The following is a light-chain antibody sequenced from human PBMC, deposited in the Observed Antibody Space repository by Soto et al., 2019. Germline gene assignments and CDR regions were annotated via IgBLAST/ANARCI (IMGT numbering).Light chain of an antibody. CDR2: DVS. Sequence: QSALTQPASVSGSPGQSITISCTGTSSDVGGYNYVSWYQHHPGKAPKLMIYDVSTRPSGVSNRFSGSKSGNMASLTISGLQAEDEADYYCSSYTGSSTLAFGTGTKLTVL. J-gene: IGLJ1*01. V-gene: IGLV2-14*03. CDR3: SSYTGSSTLA. CDR1: SSDVGGYNY.